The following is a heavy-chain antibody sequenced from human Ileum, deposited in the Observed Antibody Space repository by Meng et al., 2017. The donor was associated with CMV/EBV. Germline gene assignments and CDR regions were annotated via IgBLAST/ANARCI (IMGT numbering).Heavy chain of an antibody. D-gene: IGHD4-11*01. Sequence: YTFPTYGINWVRQAPGQGLEWMGWINPYNGNTNSAQKFQGRVTLTTDTSTSTAFLELRSLRSDDTAVYYCARDWTVWTTAVSPSAYWGQGTLVTVSS. J-gene: IGHJ4*02. V-gene: IGHV1-18*04. CDR1: YTFPTYG. CDR3: ARDWTVWTTAVSPSAY. CDR2: INPYNGNT.